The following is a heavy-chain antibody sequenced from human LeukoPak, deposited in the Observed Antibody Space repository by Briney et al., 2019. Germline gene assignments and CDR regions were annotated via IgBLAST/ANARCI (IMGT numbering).Heavy chain of an antibody. J-gene: IGHJ5*02. CDR1: GYTFTGYH. CDR2: INPNSGGT. V-gene: IGHV1-2*02. D-gene: IGHD3-10*01. CDR3: AREWLVRANWFDP. Sequence: GASVKVSCKASGYTFTGYHMHWVRQAPGQGLEWMGWINPNSGGTNYAQKFQGRVTMTRGTSISTAYMELSRLRSDDTAVYYCAREWLVRANWFDPWGQGTLVTVSS.